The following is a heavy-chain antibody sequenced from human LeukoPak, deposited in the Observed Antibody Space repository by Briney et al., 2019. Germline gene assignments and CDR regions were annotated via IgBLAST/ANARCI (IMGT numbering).Heavy chain of an antibody. Sequence: PGGSLRLSCAASGFTFSSYEMNWVRQAPGKGLEWVSYISSSGSTIYYADSVKGRFTISRDNAKNSLYLQMNSLRAEDTAVYYCARDTRYLVGATDYYYMDVWGKGTTVTVSS. CDR1: GFTFSSYE. J-gene: IGHJ6*03. CDR3: ARDTRYLVGATDYYYMDV. CDR2: ISSSGSTI. V-gene: IGHV3-48*03. D-gene: IGHD1-26*01.